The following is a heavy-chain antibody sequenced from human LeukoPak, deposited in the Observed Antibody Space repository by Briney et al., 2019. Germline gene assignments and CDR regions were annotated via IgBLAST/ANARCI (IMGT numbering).Heavy chain of an antibody. D-gene: IGHD3-10*01. J-gene: IGHJ4*02. CDR1: GYTFTSYG. Sequence: ASVKVSCKASGYTFTSYGISWVRQAPGQGLEWMGWIRAYNGNTNYAQKLQGRVTMTTDTSTSTAYMEERSLRSDDAAVYYCARMPMVRGVIPYFDYWGQGTLVTVSS. CDR3: ARMPMVRGVIPYFDY. V-gene: IGHV1-18*01. CDR2: IRAYNGNT.